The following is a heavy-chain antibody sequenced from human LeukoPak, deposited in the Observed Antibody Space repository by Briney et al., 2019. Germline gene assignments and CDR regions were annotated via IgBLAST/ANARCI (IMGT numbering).Heavy chain of an antibody. CDR1: GYTFTSYG. Sequence: ASVKVSCKASGYTFTSYGISWVRQAPGQGPEWMGWISVYNGNTNYAQKLQGRVTMTTDTSTSTAYMELRSLRSDDTAVYYCARESRYYYGSGSYYWFDPWGQGTLVTVSS. CDR2: ISVYNGNT. CDR3: ARESRYYYGSGSYYWFDP. D-gene: IGHD3-10*01. V-gene: IGHV1-18*01. J-gene: IGHJ5*02.